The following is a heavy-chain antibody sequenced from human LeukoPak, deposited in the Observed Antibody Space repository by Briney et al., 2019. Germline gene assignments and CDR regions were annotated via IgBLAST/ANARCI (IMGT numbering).Heavy chain of an antibody. V-gene: IGHV3-30-3*01. CDR3: ASLWELLNAFDI. CDR2: ISYDGSNK. J-gene: IGHJ3*02. CDR1: GFTLSTYA. D-gene: IGHD1-26*01. Sequence: GGSLRLSCAASGFTLSTYAMHWVRQAPGKGLEWVAVISYDGSNKYYADSVKGRFSISRDNSKNKLYLQMNSLRAEDTAVYYCASLWELLNAFDIWGQGTMVTVSS.